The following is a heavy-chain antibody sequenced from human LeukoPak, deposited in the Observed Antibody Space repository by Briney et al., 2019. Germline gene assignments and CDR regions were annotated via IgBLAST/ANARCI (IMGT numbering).Heavy chain of an antibody. CDR2: IYHSGST. V-gene: IGHV4-30-2*01. D-gene: IGHD1-7*01. CDR1: GGSISSGGYS. Sequence: SETLSLTCAVSGGSISSGGYSWSWIRQPPGKGLEWIGYIYHSGSTYYNPSLKSRVTISVDRSKNQFSLKLSSVTAADTAVYYCARDPNWNYLQYYYYYYMDVWGKGTTVTVSS. J-gene: IGHJ6*03. CDR3: ARDPNWNYLQYYYYYYMDV.